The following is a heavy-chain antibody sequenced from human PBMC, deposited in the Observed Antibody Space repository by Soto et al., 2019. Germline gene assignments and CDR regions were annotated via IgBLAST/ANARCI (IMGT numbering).Heavy chain of an antibody. Sequence: QVQLVESGGGVVQPGRSLGLSCVASGFTFRSYGIHWVRQAPGKGLEWVAVLSHDGSEKYYGDSVKGRFTISRDNSKNTLYVQMDSLRPEDTAVYYCAKDYNGGKNYFDYWGQGTLVTVSS. D-gene: IGHD2-15*01. J-gene: IGHJ4*02. CDR1: GFTFRSYG. V-gene: IGHV3-30*18. CDR2: LSHDGSEK. CDR3: AKDYNGGKNYFDY.